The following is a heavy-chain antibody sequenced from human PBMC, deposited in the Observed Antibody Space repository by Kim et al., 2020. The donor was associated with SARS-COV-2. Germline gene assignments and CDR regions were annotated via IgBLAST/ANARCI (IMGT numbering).Heavy chain of an antibody. CDR3: ARGCTSCLFVYYYNMDV. V-gene: IGHV3-30-3*01. J-gene: IGHJ6*02. Sequence: GGSLRLSCAASGFTFSSYAMHWVRQAPGKGLEWVAVISYDGSNKYYADSVKGRFTISRDNSKNTLYLQMNSLRAEDTAVYYCARGCTSCLFVYYYNMDVWGQGTTVTVSS. CDR1: GFTFSSYA. CDR2: ISYDGSNK. D-gene: IGHD2-2*01.